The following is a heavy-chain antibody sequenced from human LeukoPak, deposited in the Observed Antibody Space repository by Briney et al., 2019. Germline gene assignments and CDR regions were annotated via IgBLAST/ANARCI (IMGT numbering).Heavy chain of an antibody. V-gene: IGHV3-23*01. CDR1: GFSFSNYA. J-gene: IGHJ6*03. Sequence: GGSLRLSCLASGFSFSNYAMSWVRQAPGKGLEWVSNAGSSSRLYGDSVKGRFSVSRDNSKNALYLQMNSLRADDTAVYYCAKQRGALRENYYMDVWGKGTTVTVSS. CDR3: AKQRGALRENYYMDV. CDR2: NAGSSSR.